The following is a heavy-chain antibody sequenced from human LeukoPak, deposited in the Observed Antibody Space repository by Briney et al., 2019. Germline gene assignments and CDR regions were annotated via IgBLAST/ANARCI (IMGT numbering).Heavy chain of an antibody. V-gene: IGHV3-48*01. D-gene: IGHD3-3*01. CDR2: ISSSSSTI. Sequence: GGSLRLSCAASGFTFSTYSMNWVRQAPGKGLEWVSYISSSSSTIYYADSVKGRFTISRDNSKNTLYLQMNSLRVEDTAIYYCAKDMGRRIFGVAYDAFHIWGQGTMVTVSS. CDR3: AKDMGRRIFGVAYDAFHI. CDR1: GFTFSTYS. J-gene: IGHJ3*02.